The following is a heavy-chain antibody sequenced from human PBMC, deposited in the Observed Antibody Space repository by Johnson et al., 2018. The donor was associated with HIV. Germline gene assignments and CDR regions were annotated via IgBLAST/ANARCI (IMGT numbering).Heavy chain of an antibody. J-gene: IGHJ3*02. D-gene: IGHD5-12*01. Sequence: VQLVESGGDLVQPGGSLRLSCAASGFTFSSYAMSWVRQAPGKGLEWVSAISGSGGSTYYADSVKGRFTISRDNSKNTLYLQMNSLRGEDTAVYYCARERSRGGYSGYDYGAFDIWGQGTMVTVSS. CDR3: ARERSRGGYSGYDYGAFDI. V-gene: IGHV3-23*04. CDR2: ISGSGGST. CDR1: GFTFSSYA.